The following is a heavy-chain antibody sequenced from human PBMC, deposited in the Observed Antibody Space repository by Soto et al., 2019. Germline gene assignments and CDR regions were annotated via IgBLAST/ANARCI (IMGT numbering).Heavy chain of an antibody. D-gene: IGHD3-10*01. CDR1: GYTFTSYY. J-gene: IGHJ1*01. CDR3: ASSSGSGSRLVPPPYFQH. CDR2: INPSGGST. V-gene: IGHV1-46*03. Sequence: QVQLVQSGAEVKKPGASVKVSCKASGYTFTSYYMHWVRQAPGQGLEWMGIINPSGGSTSYAQKFQGRVTMTRDQFTSTVYLELSRLRSAATAVYYCASSSGSGSRLVPPPYFQHWGQGTLVTVSS.